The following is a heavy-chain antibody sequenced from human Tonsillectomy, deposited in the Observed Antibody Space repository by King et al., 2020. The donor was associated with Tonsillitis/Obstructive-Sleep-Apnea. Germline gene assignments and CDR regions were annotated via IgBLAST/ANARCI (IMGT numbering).Heavy chain of an antibody. D-gene: IGHD2-2*01. J-gene: IGHJ4*02. CDR1: GFTFSDYY. CDR2: ISSSSSYT. CDR3: ARGTQGYCSSTSCPSYYFDY. V-gene: IGHV3-11*05. Sequence: QLVQSGGGLVKPGGSLRLSCAASGFTFSDYYMSWIRQAPGRGLEWVSYISSSSSYTNYADSVKGRFTISSDNAKNPLYLQMNSLRAEDTAVYYCARGTQGYCSSTSCPSYYFDYWGQGTLVTVSS.